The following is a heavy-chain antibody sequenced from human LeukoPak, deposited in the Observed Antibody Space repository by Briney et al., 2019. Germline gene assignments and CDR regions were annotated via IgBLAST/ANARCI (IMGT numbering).Heavy chain of an antibody. D-gene: IGHD6-19*01. Sequence: GSLRLSCAASGFTFSSYWMSWVRQAPGKGLEWVAYIKQDGSEKYYVDSVKGRFTISRDNAKNSLYLQMNSLRAEDTAVYYCAGYIAVAGTRWFDPWGQGTLVTVSS. CDR3: AGYIAVAGTRWFDP. J-gene: IGHJ5*02. V-gene: IGHV3-7*01. CDR1: GFTFSSYW. CDR2: IKQDGSEK.